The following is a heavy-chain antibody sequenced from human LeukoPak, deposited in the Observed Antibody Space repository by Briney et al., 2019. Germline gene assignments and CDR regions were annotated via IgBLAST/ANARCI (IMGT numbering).Heavy chain of an antibody. CDR2: IWYDGSNK. CDR3: ARKAAGPKYYFDY. Sequence: GSLRLSCAASGFTFSSYGMHWVRQAPGKGLEWVAVIWYDGSNKYYADSVKGRFTISRDNSKNTLYLQMNSLRAEDTAVYYCARKAAGPKYYFDYWGQGTLVTVSS. J-gene: IGHJ4*02. D-gene: IGHD6-13*01. CDR1: GFTFSSYG. V-gene: IGHV3-33*01.